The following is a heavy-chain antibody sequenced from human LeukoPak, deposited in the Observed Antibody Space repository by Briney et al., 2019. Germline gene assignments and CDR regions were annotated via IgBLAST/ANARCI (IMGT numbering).Heavy chain of an antibody. J-gene: IGHJ4*02. Sequence: SETLSLTCAVYGGSFSVYDSSWIRATPQRGGEWNGQINHSGSTNYNLSRKSQVTISVDTSKNQFSLKLSSVPAADTAVYYCARRRRESYFDYWGQGTLDSVS. CDR3: ARRRRESYFDY. CDR2: INHSGST. D-gene: IGHD1-26*01. V-gene: IGHV4-34*01. CDR1: GGSFSVYD.